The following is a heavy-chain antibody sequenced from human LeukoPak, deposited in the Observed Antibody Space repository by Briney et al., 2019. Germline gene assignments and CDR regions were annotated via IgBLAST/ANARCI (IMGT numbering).Heavy chain of an antibody. CDR3: ARDYKYAFDN. D-gene: IGHD5-24*01. CDR2: IGIDSGNT. J-gene: IGHJ4*02. CDR1: GFTFSSYS. Sequence: GGSLRLSCAASGFTFSSYSMNWVRQAPGKGLEWISYIGIDSGNTDYADSVKGRFTISGDKAKNSLYLQMNSLRVEDTAVYYCARDYKYAFDNWGQGTLVTVSS. V-gene: IGHV3-48*01.